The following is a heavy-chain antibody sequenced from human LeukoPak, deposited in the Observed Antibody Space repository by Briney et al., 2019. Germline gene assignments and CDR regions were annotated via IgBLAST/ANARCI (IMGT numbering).Heavy chain of an antibody. CDR1: GYSFTSYW. J-gene: IGHJ6*03. CDR3: ARIGYDILTGYPYYYYYYMDV. CDR2: FYPGDSNT. V-gene: IGHV5-51*01. Sequence: GESLKISCKGSGYSFTSYWIGWLRQMPGKGLGWLGIFYPGDSNTRYSPSFQGQVTISADKSISTAYLQWSSLKASDTAMYYCARIGYDILTGYPYYYYYYMDVWGKGTTVTISS. D-gene: IGHD3-9*01.